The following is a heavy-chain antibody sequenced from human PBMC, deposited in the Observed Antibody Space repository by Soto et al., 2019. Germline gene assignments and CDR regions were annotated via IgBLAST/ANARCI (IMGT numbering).Heavy chain of an antibody. J-gene: IGHJ4*02. Sequence: GGSLRLSCAASGFTFSSYAMHWVRQAPGKGLEWVAVISYDGSNKYYADSVKGRFTISRDNSKNTLYLQMNSLRAEDTAVYYCARDNIIAVACFDYWGQGTLVTVSS. D-gene: IGHD6-19*01. CDR2: ISYDGSNK. CDR1: GFTFSSYA. V-gene: IGHV3-30-3*01. CDR3: ARDNIIAVACFDY.